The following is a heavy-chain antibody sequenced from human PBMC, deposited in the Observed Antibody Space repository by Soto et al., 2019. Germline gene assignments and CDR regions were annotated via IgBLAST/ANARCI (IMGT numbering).Heavy chain of an antibody. J-gene: IGHJ6*02. CDR3: IKDGSSGWPYYYGMDV. D-gene: IGHD6-19*01. CDR1: GFTFSSYG. CDR2: ISFDGSNR. V-gene: IGHV3-30*18. Sequence: HPVGSLRLSCAASGFTFSSYGMHWVRQAPGKGLEWVAVISFDGSNRYYADSVKGRFTISRNNSKNTVYLQMSSLRAEDTAVYYCIKDGSSGWPYYYGMDVWGRGTTVTVSS.